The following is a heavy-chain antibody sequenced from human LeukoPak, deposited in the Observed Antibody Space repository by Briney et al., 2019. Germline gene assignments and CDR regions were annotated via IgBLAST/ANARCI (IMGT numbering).Heavy chain of an antibody. Sequence: GGSLRLSCAASGFTFSSYGMHWVRQAPGKGLEWGAVIWYDGSNKYYADSVKGRFTISRDNSKNTLYLQMNSLRAEDTAVYYCARDRAPYCSSTSCYPLQHWGQGTLVTVSS. J-gene: IGHJ1*01. D-gene: IGHD2-2*01. V-gene: IGHV3-33*01. CDR2: IWYDGSNK. CDR1: GFTFSSYG. CDR3: ARDRAPYCSSTSCYPLQH.